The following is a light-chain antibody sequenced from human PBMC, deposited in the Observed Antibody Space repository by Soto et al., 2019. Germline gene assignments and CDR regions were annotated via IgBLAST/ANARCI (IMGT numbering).Light chain of an antibody. CDR1: QSVSSN. Sequence: ETVMTQSPATLSVSPGERATLSCRASQSVSSNLAWYQQKPGQAPRLLIYGASTRATGIPVRFSGSGSGTEFTLTISSLQSEDFAAYYCQQYNDWPPVTFGQGTKLEIK. CDR2: GAS. J-gene: IGKJ2*01. CDR3: QQYNDWPPVT. V-gene: IGKV3-15*01.